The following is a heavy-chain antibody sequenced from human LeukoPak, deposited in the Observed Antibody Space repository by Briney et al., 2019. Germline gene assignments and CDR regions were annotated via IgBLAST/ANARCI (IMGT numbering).Heavy chain of an antibody. Sequence: GGSLRLSCAASGFDVSDNYMSWVRQAPGKGLEWVSSTSRGGNTDQAEAVTGRFTISRDTSKNTMYLHMETLRVEDTAVYYCAGENNFGSGSYPPYFYYGMAVWGQGTTVTVS. CDR3: AGENNFGSGSYPPYFYYGMAV. J-gene: IGHJ6*02. D-gene: IGHD3-10*01. CDR2: TSRGGNT. CDR1: GFDVSDNY. V-gene: IGHV3-66*01.